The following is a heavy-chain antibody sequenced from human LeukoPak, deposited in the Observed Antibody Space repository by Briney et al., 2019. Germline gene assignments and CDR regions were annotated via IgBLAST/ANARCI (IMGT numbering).Heavy chain of an antibody. Sequence: SETLSLTCTVSGGSISSSSYYWGWIRQPPGKGLEWIGSIYYSGSTYYNPSLKSRVTISVDTSKNQFSLKLSSVTAADTAVYYCARGLWGGYYFDYWGQGTLVTVSS. CDR3: ARGLWGGYYFDY. D-gene: IGHD3-16*01. V-gene: IGHV4-39*07. CDR2: IYYSGST. J-gene: IGHJ4*02. CDR1: GGSISSSSYY.